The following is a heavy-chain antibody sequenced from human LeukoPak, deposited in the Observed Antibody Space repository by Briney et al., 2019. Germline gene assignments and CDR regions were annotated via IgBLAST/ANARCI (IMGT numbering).Heavy chain of an antibody. CDR1: GFTFSKYT. D-gene: IGHD2/OR15-2a*01. CDR3: ASANSYYYYYYGMDV. Sequence: PGGSLRLSCAASGFTFSKYTMSWVRQAPGKGLEWIGEINHSGSTNYNPSLKSRVTISVDTSKNQFSLKLSSVTAADTAVYYCASANSYYYYYYGMDVWGQGTTVTVSS. CDR2: INHSGST. V-gene: IGHV4-34*01. J-gene: IGHJ6*02.